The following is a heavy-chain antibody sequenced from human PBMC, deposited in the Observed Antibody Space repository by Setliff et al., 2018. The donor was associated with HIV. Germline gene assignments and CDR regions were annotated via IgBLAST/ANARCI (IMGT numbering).Heavy chain of an antibody. J-gene: IGHJ4*02. CDR2: ISAYNGNT. CDR3: ARNGPHGSGWYNYFDF. D-gene: IGHD6-19*01. Sequence: GASVKVSCKASGYTFTSYGISWVRQAPGQGLEWMGWISAYNGNTNYAQKLQGRVTMTTDTSTSTAYMELRSLRSEDTAVYYCARNGPHGSGWYNYFDFWGQGTLVTVSS. V-gene: IGHV1-18*01. CDR1: GYTFTSYG.